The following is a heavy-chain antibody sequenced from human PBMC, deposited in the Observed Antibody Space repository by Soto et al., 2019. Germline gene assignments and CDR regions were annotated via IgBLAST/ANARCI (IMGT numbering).Heavy chain of an antibody. Sequence: SETLSLTCTVSGGSISSGGYYWSWIRQHPGKGLEWIGYMFYSGSTYYNPSLKSRVTISLDTSKNQFSLKLSSVIAADTAVFYCAIGSTSLGMDVWGQGTTVTVSS. CDR3: AIGSTSLGMDV. V-gene: IGHV4-31*03. CDR1: GGSISSGGYY. CDR2: MFYSGST. D-gene: IGHD2-2*01. J-gene: IGHJ6*02.